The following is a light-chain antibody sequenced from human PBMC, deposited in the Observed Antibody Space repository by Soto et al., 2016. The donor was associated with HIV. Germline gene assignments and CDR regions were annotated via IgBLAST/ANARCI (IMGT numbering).Light chain of an antibody. CDR3: SSRDNTGYHVL. CDR1: SLRVHY. J-gene: IGLJ2*01. Sequence: SSELTQDPAVSVALGQTVRITCQGDSLRVHYAIWYQQKPGQAPVLILYGDNNRPSGIPGRFSGSSSGNTASLTITGAQAEDEADYFCSSRDNTGYHVLFGGRDQPDRP. CDR2: GDN. V-gene: IGLV3-19*01.